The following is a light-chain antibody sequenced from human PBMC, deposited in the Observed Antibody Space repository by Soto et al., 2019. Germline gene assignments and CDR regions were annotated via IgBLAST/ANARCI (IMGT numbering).Light chain of an antibody. V-gene: IGKV1-27*01. CDR1: QGISNY. Sequence: DIQMTQSPSSLSASVGDRVTITCRASQGISNYLPWYQQKPGKVPKLLIYAASTLQSGVPSRFSGSGSGTDFTLTISSLQPEDVATYYCQKYNSAPPELTFGGGTKVEIK. CDR3: QKYNSAPPELT. J-gene: IGKJ4*01. CDR2: AAS.